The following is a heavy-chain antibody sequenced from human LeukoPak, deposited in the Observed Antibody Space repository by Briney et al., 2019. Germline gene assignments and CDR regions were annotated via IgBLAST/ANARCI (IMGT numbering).Heavy chain of an antibody. V-gene: IGHV4-39*01. CDR3: ARLREYFGVALFDY. CDR2: IYYSGST. CDR1: GGSISSSSYY. D-gene: IGHD3-3*01. Sequence: SETLSLTCTVSGGSISSSSYYWGWIRQPPGKGLEWIGSIYYSGSTYYNPSLKSRVTISVYTSKNQFSLKLSSVTAADTAVYYCARLREYFGVALFDYWGQGTLVTVSS. J-gene: IGHJ4*02.